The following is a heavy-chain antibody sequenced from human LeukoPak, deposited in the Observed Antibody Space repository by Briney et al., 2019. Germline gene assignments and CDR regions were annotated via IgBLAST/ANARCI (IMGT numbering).Heavy chain of an antibody. Sequence: PGGSLRLSCAASGFTFSSYAMSWVRQAPGKGLEWVSAISGSGGSTYYADPVKGRFTISRDNSKNTLYLQMNSLRAEDTAVYYCAKIKHTMVRGAPNYWGQGTLVTVSS. D-gene: IGHD3-10*01. CDR1: GFTFSSYA. CDR3: AKIKHTMVRGAPNY. V-gene: IGHV3-23*01. J-gene: IGHJ4*02. CDR2: ISGSGGST.